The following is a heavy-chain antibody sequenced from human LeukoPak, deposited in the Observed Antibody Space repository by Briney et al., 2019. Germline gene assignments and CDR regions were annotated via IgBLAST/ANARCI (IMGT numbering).Heavy chain of an antibody. V-gene: IGHV3-23*01. J-gene: IGHJ4*02. Sequence: GGSLRLSCAASGLSFSSFAMSWVRQGPARGLEWVSSTRGNGETFYADSVKGRFTLSSDSSRNTVFFQLNDLRAEDTAIYYCARASWVSTTDSVRWGQGTLVTVSS. CDR2: TRGNGET. CDR3: ARASWVSTTDSVR. CDR1: GLSFSSFA. D-gene: IGHD1-14*01.